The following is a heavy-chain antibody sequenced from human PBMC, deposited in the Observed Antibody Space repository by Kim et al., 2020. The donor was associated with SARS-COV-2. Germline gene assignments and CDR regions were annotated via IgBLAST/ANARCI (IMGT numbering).Heavy chain of an antibody. CDR2: TYYRSTWYC. CDR3: ASGALVPIGPSLNHVDY. J-gene: IGHJ4*02. Sequence: SQTLSRTCAISVDSVSRSRAAWNWIRQSPARGREWLGSTYYRSTWYCVYEVSVRSRITINPETSRNQFSMQLHSVTPEDTAVYFCASGALVPIGPSLNHVDYWGQGTLVTVSS. D-gene: IGHD6-13*01. V-gene: IGHV6-1*01. CDR1: VDSVSRSRAA.